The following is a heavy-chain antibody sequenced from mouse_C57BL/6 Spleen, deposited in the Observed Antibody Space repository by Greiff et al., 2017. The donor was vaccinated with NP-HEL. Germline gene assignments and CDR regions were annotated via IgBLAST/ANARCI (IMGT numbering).Heavy chain of an antibody. D-gene: IGHD1-1*01. J-gene: IGHJ4*01. CDR3: ARGNYYGSSSYAMDY. CDR1: GYSFTGYY. Sequence: EVQLQQSGPELVKPGASVKISCKASGYSFTGYYMNWVKQSPEKSLEWIGEINPSTGGTTYNQKFKAKATLTVDKSSSTAYMQLKSLTSEDSAVYYCARGNYYGSSSYAMDYWGQGTSVTVSS. V-gene: IGHV1-42*01. CDR2: INPSTGGT.